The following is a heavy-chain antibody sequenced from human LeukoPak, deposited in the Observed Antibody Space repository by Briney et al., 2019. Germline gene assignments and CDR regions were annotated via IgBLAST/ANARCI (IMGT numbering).Heavy chain of an antibody. V-gene: IGHV4-31*03. CDR3: ARAVDYRNYFDY. J-gene: IGHJ4*02. D-gene: IGHD4-11*01. CDR2: IYHSGTT. CDR1: GDCMTRGGYY. Sequence: SETLSLTCTVSGDCMTRGGYYWSWVRQHPGKGLEWVGFIYHSGTTFYNPSLESRATISVDTSQNQFSLKLNSVTAADTAVYYCARAVDYRNYFDYWGQGTLVTVSS.